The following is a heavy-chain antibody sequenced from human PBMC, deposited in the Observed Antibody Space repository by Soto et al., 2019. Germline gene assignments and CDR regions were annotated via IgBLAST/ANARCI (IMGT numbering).Heavy chain of an antibody. V-gene: IGHV1-18*01. J-gene: IGHJ4*02. CDR3: ARSSLSGWYFDY. Sequence: ASVKVSCKASGDSFTSYGISWVRQAPGQGLEWMGWISAYNGNTNYAQKLQGRVTMTTDTSTSTAYMELRSLRSDDTAVYYCARSSLSGWYFDYWGQGTLVTVSS. CDR2: ISAYNGNT. CDR1: GDSFTSYG. D-gene: IGHD6-19*01.